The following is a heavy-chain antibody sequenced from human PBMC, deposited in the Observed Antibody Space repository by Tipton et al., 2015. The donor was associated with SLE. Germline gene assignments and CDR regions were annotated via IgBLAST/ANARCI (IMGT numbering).Heavy chain of an antibody. CDR2: IYPGDSDT. CDR3: ARSSGHGDADEFDI. V-gene: IGHV5-51*03. CDR1: GYSFTTYW. D-gene: IGHD2-21*02. Sequence: QLVQSGAEVKKPGESLKISCKGSGYSFTTYWIGWVRQMPGKGLEWMGIIYPGDSDTRYSPSTQGQVTISADKSITTAYLQWSGLKASDSAMYYCARSSGHGDADEFDIWGQGTMVIVSS. J-gene: IGHJ3*02.